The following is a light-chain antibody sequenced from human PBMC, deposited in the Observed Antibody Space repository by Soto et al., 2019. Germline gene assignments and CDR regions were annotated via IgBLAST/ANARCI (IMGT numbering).Light chain of an antibody. CDR2: EVS. Sequence: QSALTQPASVSGSPGQSITISCTGTSSDVGGYNYVSWYQQHPGKAPKLMIYEVSNRPSGVSNRFSGSKSGNTASLTSSGLQAEDEADYSCSSYTSTSAWVFGGGTKLTVL. CDR3: SSYTSTSAWV. CDR1: SSDVGGYNY. J-gene: IGLJ3*02. V-gene: IGLV2-14*01.